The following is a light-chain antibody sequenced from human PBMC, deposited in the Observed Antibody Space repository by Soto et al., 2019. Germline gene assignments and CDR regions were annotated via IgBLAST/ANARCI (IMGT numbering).Light chain of an antibody. V-gene: IGLV2-11*01. Sequence: QSVLTQPRSVSGSPGQSVTISCTGTSSDVGGYNYVSWYQQHPGKAPKLMIYDVSKRPSGVPDRFSSSKSGNTASLTISGLQAEDEADYYCCSYAGSYVFGTGTKLTVL. CDR2: DVS. CDR3: CSYAGSYV. J-gene: IGLJ1*01. CDR1: SSDVGGYNY.